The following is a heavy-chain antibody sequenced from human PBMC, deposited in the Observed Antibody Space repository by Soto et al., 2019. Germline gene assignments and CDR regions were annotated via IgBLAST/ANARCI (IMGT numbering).Heavy chain of an antibody. Sequence: QVQLVESGGGVVQPGRSLRLSCAASGFTFSSHGMHWVRQAPSRGLEWVAVIRNDGTNKQYGDSVKGRFTISRDNWRNTLYLQMNSLRPEDTAVYYCVKDRRTEAYGMEVWGQGTTVTVSS. CDR3: VKDRRTEAYGMEV. D-gene: IGHD2-21*01. J-gene: IGHJ6*02. CDR2: IRNDGTNK. CDR1: GFTFSSHG. V-gene: IGHV3-30*18.